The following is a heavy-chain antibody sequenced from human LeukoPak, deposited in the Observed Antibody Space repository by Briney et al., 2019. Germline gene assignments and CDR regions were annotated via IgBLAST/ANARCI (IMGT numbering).Heavy chain of an antibody. CDR1: GFTFDDYA. Sequence: PGGSLRLSCAASGFTFDDYAMHWARQAPGKGLEWVSSISISSSYRNYEDSVKGRFTISRDNAKNSLYLQMNSLRAEDTAVYYCATRGYSYDFDYWGQGTLVTVSS. CDR3: ATRGYSYDFDY. V-gene: IGHV3-21*04. CDR2: ISISSSYR. D-gene: IGHD5-18*01. J-gene: IGHJ4*02.